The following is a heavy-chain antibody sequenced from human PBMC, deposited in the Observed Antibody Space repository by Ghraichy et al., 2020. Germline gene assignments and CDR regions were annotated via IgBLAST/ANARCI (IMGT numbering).Heavy chain of an antibody. CDR2: IRSTAYGGTA. Sequence: GASLHISCSASGFSFPDYCMSWVRQAPGKGLEWVGFIRSTAYGGTAEYAASVKGRFTISRDDSKRIAYLQMNTLTTEDTAGYYCSRDRFASWRKLVYYYGMDVWGQGTTVTVSS. D-gene: IGHD2-2*01. V-gene: IGHV3-49*04. CDR1: GFSFPDYC. J-gene: IGHJ6*02. CDR3: SRDRFASWRKLVYYYGMDV.